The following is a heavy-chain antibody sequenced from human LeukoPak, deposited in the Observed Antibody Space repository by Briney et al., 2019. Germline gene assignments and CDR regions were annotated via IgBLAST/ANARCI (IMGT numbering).Heavy chain of an antibody. J-gene: IGHJ4*02. D-gene: IGHD3-10*01. CDR2: ISSGSSTI. CDR3: ARDPRPVWFGIKSRGGDYFDY. CDR1: GFTFSDYY. Sequence: GGSLRLSCAASGFTFSDYYMNWIRQAPGKGLEWVSYISSGSSTIYYADSVKGRFTISRDNAKNSLYLQMSSLRAEDTAVYYRARDPRPVWFGIKSRGGDYFDYWGQGTLVTVSS. V-gene: IGHV3-11*01.